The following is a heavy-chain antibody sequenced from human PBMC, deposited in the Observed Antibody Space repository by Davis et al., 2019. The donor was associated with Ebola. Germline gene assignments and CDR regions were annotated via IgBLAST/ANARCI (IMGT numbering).Heavy chain of an antibody. CDR3: ARDRTPYQLLLSWFDP. D-gene: IGHD2-2*01. CDR2: IRSKANSYAT. CDR1: GFTFSGSA. J-gene: IGHJ5*02. Sequence: GGPLRLSCAASGFTFSGSAMHWVRQPPGKGLEWVGRIRSKANSYATASAASVKGRFTISRDDSKNTAYLQMNSLRAEDTAVYYCARDRTPYQLLLSWFDPWGQGTLVTVSS. V-gene: IGHV3-73*01.